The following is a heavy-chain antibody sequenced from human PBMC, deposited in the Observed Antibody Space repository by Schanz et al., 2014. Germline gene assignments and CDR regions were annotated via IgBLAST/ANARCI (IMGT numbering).Heavy chain of an antibody. V-gene: IGHV3-74*01. CDR3: VRDTDYHFDY. CDR2: TSNDGSFT. Sequence: EVQLVESGGGFVQPGGSLRLSCAASGFTFSDSWMHWVRQAPRKGLVWVSRTSNDGSFTTFADSVKGRFTISRDNAKNTLYLQMNSLRAEDTAVYYCVRDTDYHFDYWGQGTLVTVSS. J-gene: IGHJ4*02. D-gene: IGHD4-17*01. CDR1: GFTFSDSW.